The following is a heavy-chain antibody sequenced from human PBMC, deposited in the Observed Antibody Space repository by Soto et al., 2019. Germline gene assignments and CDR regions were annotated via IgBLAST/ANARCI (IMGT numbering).Heavy chain of an antibody. CDR1: GGSISSYY. Sequence: SETLCLTCTVSGGSISSYYWSWIRQPPGKGLEWIGYIYYSGSTNYNPSLKSRVTISVDTSKNQFSLKLSSVTAADTAVYYCARVRFLEWLLEENWFDPWGQGTLVTVSS. CDR2: IYYSGST. J-gene: IGHJ5*02. D-gene: IGHD3-3*01. V-gene: IGHV4-59*08. CDR3: ARVRFLEWLLEENWFDP.